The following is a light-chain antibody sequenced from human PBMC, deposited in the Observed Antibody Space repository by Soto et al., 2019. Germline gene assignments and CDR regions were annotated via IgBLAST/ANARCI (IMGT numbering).Light chain of an antibody. CDR3: QHYGDSPGFT. CDR2: DAS. CDR1: QSVGSSY. V-gene: IGKV3-20*01. J-gene: IGKJ3*01. Sequence: IVLTQSPGTLSLSPGERATLSCRARQSVGSSYLAWYQQKPGQAPRLLIFDASTRATGIPDRFSGSGSGTDFTLTISRLEPEDFAVYYCQHYGDSPGFTFGPGTKVDIK.